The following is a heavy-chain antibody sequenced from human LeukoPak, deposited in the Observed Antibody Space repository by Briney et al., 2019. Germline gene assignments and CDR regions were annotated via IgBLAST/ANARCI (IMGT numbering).Heavy chain of an antibody. CDR1: GFTVSSYW. D-gene: IGHD3-22*01. V-gene: IGHV3-7*01. Sequence: PGGSLRLSCAGAGFTVSSYWMSWVRQAPGKGLEWVANIKQDGSEKYYVDSVKGRFTISRDNAKNSLYLQMNSLRAEDTAVYYCARDSDYDSSGYQLHWGQGTLVTVSS. CDR3: ARDSDYDSSGYQLH. J-gene: IGHJ4*02. CDR2: IKQDGSEK.